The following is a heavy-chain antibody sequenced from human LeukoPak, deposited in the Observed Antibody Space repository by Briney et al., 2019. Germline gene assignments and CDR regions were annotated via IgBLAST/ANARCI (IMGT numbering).Heavy chain of an antibody. CDR2: ISAYNGNT. V-gene: IGHV1-18*01. Sequence: VASVKVSCKASGYTFTSYGISWVRQAPGQGLEWMRWISAYNGNTNYAQKLQGRVTMTTDTSTSTAYMELRSLRSDDTAVYYCASAIDYDFALDYWGQGTLVTVSS. CDR3: ASAIDYDFALDY. CDR1: GYTFTSYG. D-gene: IGHD4-17*01. J-gene: IGHJ4*02.